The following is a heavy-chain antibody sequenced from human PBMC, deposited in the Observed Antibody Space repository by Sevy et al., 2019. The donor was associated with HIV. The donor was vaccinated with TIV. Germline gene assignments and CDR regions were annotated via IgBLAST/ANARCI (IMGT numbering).Heavy chain of an antibody. Sequence: GGSLRLSCSTSGFTFFNSAMHWVRQAPGKGLEYVSAISSNGGSTYYADSVKGRFRISRDNVNNTLHLQMSSVRAEDTAVYYCAKDLTGRYSSSSGDFDYWGQGTLVTVSS. V-gene: IGHV3-64D*06. J-gene: IGHJ4*02. D-gene: IGHD6-6*01. CDR2: ISSNGGST. CDR3: AKDLTGRYSSSSGDFDY. CDR1: GFTFFNSA.